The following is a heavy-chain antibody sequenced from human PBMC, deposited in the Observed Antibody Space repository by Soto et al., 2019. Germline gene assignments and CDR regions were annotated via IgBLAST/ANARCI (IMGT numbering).Heavy chain of an antibody. J-gene: IGHJ4*02. CDR1: GYTFTTYY. CDR3: ATRDPGHY. CDR2: ISPDGGRT. V-gene: IGHV1-46*01. Sequence: ASVNVSFKSSGYTFTTYYIHWVRQAPGQGLECMGVISPDGGRTSYAQKFQGRVTMTRDTSTSTVYMELSSLRSEDTAVYYCATRDPGHYWGQGTLVTVSS.